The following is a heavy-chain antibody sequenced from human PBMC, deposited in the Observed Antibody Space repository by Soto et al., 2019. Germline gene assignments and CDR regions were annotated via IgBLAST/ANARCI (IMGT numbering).Heavy chain of an antibody. J-gene: IGHJ4*02. CDR2: IFYSGST. CDR1: GVSLTIGTYY. V-gene: IGHV4-31*03. CDR3: ASTEDFFDY. Sequence: QVQLQESGPGLVKPSQTLSLTCSVSGVSLTIGTYYWSWIRQHPGKGLEWIGYIFYSGSTDYNPSLKSRVNISVDTSKNQFSLKLSSVTAADTAVYYCASTEDFFDYWGQGTLVTVSS.